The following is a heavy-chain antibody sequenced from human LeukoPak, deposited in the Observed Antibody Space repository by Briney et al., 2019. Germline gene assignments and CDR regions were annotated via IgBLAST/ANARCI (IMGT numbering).Heavy chain of an antibody. Sequence: SETLSLSCTVSGGSVGSYYWSWIRQSPGKGLEWIGYIYYGGSANYNPSLKSRATLSIDRSKNQFSLKLSSLTAADTAVYYCARHGSSYSFDYWGQGTLVTVSS. J-gene: IGHJ4*02. V-gene: IGHV4-59*08. CDR2: IYYGGSA. CDR1: GGSVGSYY. D-gene: IGHD6-13*01. CDR3: ARHGSSYSFDY.